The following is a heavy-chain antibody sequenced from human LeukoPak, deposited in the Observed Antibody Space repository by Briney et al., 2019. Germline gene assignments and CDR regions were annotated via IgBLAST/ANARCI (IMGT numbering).Heavy chain of an antibody. D-gene: IGHD1-26*01. J-gene: IGHJ4*02. CDR3: ASYRYSGSSDPTTPFDY. V-gene: IGHV4-34*01. CDR1: GGSFSGYY. Sequence: KPSETLSLTCAVYGGSFSGYYWSWIRQPPGKGLEWIGEINHSGSTNYNPSLKSRVTISVDTSKNQFSLKLSSVTAADTAVYYCASYRYSGSSDPTTPFDYWGQGTLVTVSS. CDR2: INHSGST.